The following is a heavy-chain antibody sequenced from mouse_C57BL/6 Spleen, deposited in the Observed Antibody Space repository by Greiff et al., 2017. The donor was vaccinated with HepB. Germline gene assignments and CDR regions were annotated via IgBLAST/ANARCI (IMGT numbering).Heavy chain of an antibody. J-gene: IGHJ2*01. CDR1: GYTFTSYT. Sequence: VKLQESGAELARPGASVKMSCKASGYTFTSYTMHWVKQRPGQGLEWIGYINPSSGYTKYNQKFKDKATLTADKSSSTAYMQLSSLTSEDSAVYYCARRGITTVVASDYWGQGTTLTVSS. D-gene: IGHD1-1*01. V-gene: IGHV1-4*01. CDR3: ARRGITTVVASDY. CDR2: INPSSGYT.